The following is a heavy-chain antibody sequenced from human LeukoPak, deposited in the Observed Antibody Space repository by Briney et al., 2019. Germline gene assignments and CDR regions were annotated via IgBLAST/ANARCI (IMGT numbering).Heavy chain of an antibody. J-gene: IGHJ4*02. CDR1: GGSFSGYY. V-gene: IGHV4-34*01. Sequence: PSETLSLTCAVSGGSFSGYYWTWIRQPPGKGLEWIGEINHSGSANYNPSLMSRVTISLDTSKNHFSLNLSSVTASDTAVYYCARGQGTVTTHWGQGTLVTVSS. CDR3: ARGQGTVTTH. D-gene: IGHD4-11*01. CDR2: INHSGSA.